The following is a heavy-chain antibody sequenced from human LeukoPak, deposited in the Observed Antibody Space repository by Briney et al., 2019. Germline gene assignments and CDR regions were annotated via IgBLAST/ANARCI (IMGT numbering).Heavy chain of an antibody. V-gene: IGHV4-34*01. CDR2: INHSGST. Sequence: SETLSLTCAVYGGSFSGYYWSWIHQPPGKGLEWIGEINHSGSTNYNPSLKSRVTISVDTSKNQFSLKLSSVTAADTAVYYCARGLTLGYCSGGSCYSMFRQLNAFDIWGQGTMVTVSS. CDR3: ARGLTLGYCSGGSCYSMFRQLNAFDI. J-gene: IGHJ3*02. CDR1: GGSFSGYY. D-gene: IGHD2-15*01.